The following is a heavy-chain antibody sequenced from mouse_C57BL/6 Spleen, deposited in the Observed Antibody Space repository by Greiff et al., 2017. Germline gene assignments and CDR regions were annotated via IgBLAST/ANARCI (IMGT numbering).Heavy chain of an antibody. D-gene: IGHD2-2*01. J-gene: IGHJ2*01. CDR3: ARVYYGYGDY. CDR1: GYTFTDYY. Sequence: EVQLQQSGPELVKPGASVKISCKASGYTFTDYYMNWVKQRHGKSLEWIGDINPNNGGTSYNEKFKGKATLTEDKSSSTAYMELRSLTSEDSADYCCARVYYGYGDYWGQGTTLTVSS. CDR2: INPNNGGT. V-gene: IGHV1-26*01.